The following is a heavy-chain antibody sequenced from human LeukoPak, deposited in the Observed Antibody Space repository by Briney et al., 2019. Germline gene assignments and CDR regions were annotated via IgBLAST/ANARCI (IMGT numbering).Heavy chain of an antibody. CDR2: IYYSGST. Sequence: SQALSLTCTVSGGSISSGDYYWSWIRQPPGKGLEWIGYIYYSGSTYYNPSLKSRVTISVDTSKNQFSLKLSSVTAADTAVYYCARNYDILTGFDIWGQGTMVTVSS. V-gene: IGHV4-30-4*01. CDR3: ARNYDILTGFDI. D-gene: IGHD3-9*01. J-gene: IGHJ3*02. CDR1: GGSISSGDYY.